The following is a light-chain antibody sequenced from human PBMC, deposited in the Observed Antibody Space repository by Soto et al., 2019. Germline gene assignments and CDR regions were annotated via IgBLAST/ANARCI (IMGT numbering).Light chain of an antibody. CDR1: SSDVGGYNY. CDR2: DVS. Sequence: QSVLTQPRSVSESPGQSVTISCTGTSSDVGGYNYVSWYQQHPGKAPKLMIYDVSKRPSGVPDRFSGSKSGNTASLTISGLQAEDEADYYCCSSAGSYVVFGGGTKLTVL. J-gene: IGLJ2*01. V-gene: IGLV2-11*01. CDR3: CSSAGSYVV.